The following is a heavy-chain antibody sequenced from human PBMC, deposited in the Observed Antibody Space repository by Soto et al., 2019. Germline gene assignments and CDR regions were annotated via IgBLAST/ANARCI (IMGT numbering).Heavy chain of an antibody. CDR3: ARNTRGTRIAAAGPYYYYGMDV. V-gene: IGHV1-2*04. J-gene: IGHJ6*02. D-gene: IGHD6-13*01. CDR1: GYTFTGYY. CDR2: INPNSGGT. Sequence: ASVKVSCKASGYTFTGYYMHWVRQAPGQGLEWMGWINPNSGGTNYAQKFQGWVTMTRDTSISTAYMELSRLRSDDTAVYYCARNTRGTRIAAAGPYYYYGMDVWGQGTTVTVSS.